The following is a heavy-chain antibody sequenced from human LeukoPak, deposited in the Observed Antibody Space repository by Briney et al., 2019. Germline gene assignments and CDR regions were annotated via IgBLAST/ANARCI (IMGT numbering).Heavy chain of an antibody. Sequence: SVKVSCKASGGTFISYAISWVRQAPGQGLEWMGGIIPIFGTANYAQKFQGRVTITADESTSTAYMELSSLRSEDTAVYYCARQYGGNSEGFGYWGQGTLVTVSS. V-gene: IGHV1-69*13. CDR1: GGTFISYA. CDR3: ARQYGGNSEGFGY. D-gene: IGHD4-23*01. CDR2: IIPIFGTA. J-gene: IGHJ4*02.